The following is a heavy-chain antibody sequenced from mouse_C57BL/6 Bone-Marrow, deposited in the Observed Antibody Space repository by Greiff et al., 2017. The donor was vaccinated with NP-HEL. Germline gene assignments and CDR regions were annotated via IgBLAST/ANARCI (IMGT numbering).Heavy chain of an antibody. CDR1: GFSLTSYG. Sequence: VQLQESGPGLVQPSQSLSITCTVSGFSLTSYGVHWVRQSPGKGLEWLGVIWRGGSTDYNAAFMSRLSITKDNSKSQVFFKMNSLQADDTAIYYCATYGNYVGYYAMDYWGQGTSVTVSS. CDR3: ATYGNYVGYYAMDY. V-gene: IGHV2-5*01. CDR2: IWRGGST. D-gene: IGHD2-1*01. J-gene: IGHJ4*01.